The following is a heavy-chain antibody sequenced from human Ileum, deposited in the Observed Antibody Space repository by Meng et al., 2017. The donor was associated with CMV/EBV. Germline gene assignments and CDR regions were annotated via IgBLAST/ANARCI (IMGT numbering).Heavy chain of an antibody. CDR1: GFTFSSYW. D-gene: IGHD2-21*01. CDR3: AAGGATVAEH. J-gene: IGHJ1*01. V-gene: IGHV3-74*01. Sequence: LSCPASGFTFSSYWLRWVRQAPGKGLVWVSRIISGGSSTSYADSVKGRFTMSKDNAKNMLYLQMYSLRAEDTAVYYCAAGGATVAEHWGQGTLVTVSS. CDR2: IISGGSST.